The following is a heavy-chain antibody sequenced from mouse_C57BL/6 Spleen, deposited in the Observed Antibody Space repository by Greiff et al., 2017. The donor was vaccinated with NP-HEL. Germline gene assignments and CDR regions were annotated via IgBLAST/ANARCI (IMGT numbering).Heavy chain of an antibody. CDR3: ATIYYYGSSHYYAMDY. V-gene: IGHV3-6*01. Sequence: DVQLQESGPGLVKPSQSLSLTCSVTGYSITSGYYWNWIRQFPGNKLEWMGYISYDGSNNYNPSLKNRISITRDTSKNQFFLKLNSVTTEDTATYYCATIYYYGSSHYYAMDYWGQGTSVTVSS. D-gene: IGHD1-1*01. CDR2: ISYDGSN. J-gene: IGHJ4*01. CDR1: GYSITSGYY.